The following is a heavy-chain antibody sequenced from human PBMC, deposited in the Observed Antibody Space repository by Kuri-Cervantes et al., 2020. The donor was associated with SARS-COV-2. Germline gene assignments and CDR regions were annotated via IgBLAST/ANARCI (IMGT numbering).Heavy chain of an antibody. D-gene: IGHD1-26*01. Sequence: GSLRLSCTVSGGSISSHYWSWIRQSAGKGLEWIGRIYSSGSTDYNPSLKSRVTISVDTSKNQFSLKLSSVTAADTAVYYCARGVPDGSGSYFFDNFDYWGQGTLVTVSS. V-gene: IGHV4-4*07. CDR2: IYSSGST. J-gene: IGHJ4*02. CDR3: ARGVPDGSGSYFFDNFDY. CDR1: GGSISSHY.